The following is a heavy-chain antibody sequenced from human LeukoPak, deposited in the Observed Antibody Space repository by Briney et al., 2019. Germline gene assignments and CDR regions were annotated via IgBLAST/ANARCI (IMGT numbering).Heavy chain of an antibody. CDR3: ARASGSYCSSTSCNDAFDI. Sequence: GASVKVSCKASGYTFSSYDITRVRQAPGQGLEWMGWISAYNGNTNYAQNLQGRVTMTTDTSTSTAYLELKSLSSDDTAVYYCARASGSYCSSTSCNDAFDIWGQGTMVTVSS. J-gene: IGHJ3*02. D-gene: IGHD2-2*01. CDR1: GYTFSSYD. V-gene: IGHV1-18*01. CDR2: ISAYNGNT.